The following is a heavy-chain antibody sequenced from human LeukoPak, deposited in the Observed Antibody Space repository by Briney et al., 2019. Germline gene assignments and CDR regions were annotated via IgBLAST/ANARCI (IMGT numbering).Heavy chain of an antibody. Sequence: ASVKVSCKASGYTFTGYYMHWVRQAPGQGLEWMGWINPNSGGTNYAQKFQGRVTMTRDTSISTAYMELSRLRSDDTAVYYCARSTVPTVRWDVWGKGTTVTVSS. J-gene: IGHJ6*04. V-gene: IGHV1-2*02. CDR1: GYTFTGYY. CDR3: ARSTVPTVRWDV. D-gene: IGHD4-11*01. CDR2: INPNSGGT.